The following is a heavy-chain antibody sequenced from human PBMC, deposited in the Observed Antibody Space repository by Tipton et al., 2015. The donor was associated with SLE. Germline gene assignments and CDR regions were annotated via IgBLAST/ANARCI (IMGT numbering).Heavy chain of an antibody. Sequence: SLRLSCVASGFSVNVMNWVRQAPGKGLEWISSISGSSTYRWFADSVKGRFTISRDNAKKSLYLQMNSLRAEDTAVYYCARGFLGMKAAQYYFDYWGQGTLVTVSS. CDR2: ISGSSTYR. J-gene: IGHJ4*02. V-gene: IGHV3-21*03. CDR3: ARGFLGMKAAQYYFDY. D-gene: IGHD6-25*01. CDR1: GFSVNV.